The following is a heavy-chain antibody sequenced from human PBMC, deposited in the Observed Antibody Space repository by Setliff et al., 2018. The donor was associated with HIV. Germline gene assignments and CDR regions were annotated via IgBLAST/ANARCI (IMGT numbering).Heavy chain of an antibody. D-gene: IGHD6-13*01. CDR3: ARDQTGVAAAAFGGGSAWSDEGFDI. Sequence: ASVKVSCKTSGGTLSNYVITWVRQVPGQGLEWMGMIIPMYNIPAYAQKFQGRVTFTADESTSTAYMELSSLSSEDTAVYYCARDQTGVAAAAFGGGSAWSDEGFDIWGQGTMVTVSS. CDR1: GGTLSNYV. CDR2: IIPMYNIP. J-gene: IGHJ3*02. V-gene: IGHV1-69*13.